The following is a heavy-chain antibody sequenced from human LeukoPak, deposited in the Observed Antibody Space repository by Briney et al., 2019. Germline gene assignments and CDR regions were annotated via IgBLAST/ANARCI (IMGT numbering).Heavy chain of an antibody. CDR3: ARLGCSGGSCYSSYYYYGMDV. J-gene: IGHJ6*02. V-gene: IGHV4-39*01. D-gene: IGHD2-15*01. CDR1: GASISSSSYY. Sequence: SETLSLTCTVSGASISSSSYYWGWIRQSPGKGLEWIGSLYPTGSTYYNPSLKSRVTISVDTSKNQFSLKLSSVTAADTAVYYCARLGCSGGSCYSSYYYYGMDVWGQGTTVTVSS. CDR2: LYPTGST.